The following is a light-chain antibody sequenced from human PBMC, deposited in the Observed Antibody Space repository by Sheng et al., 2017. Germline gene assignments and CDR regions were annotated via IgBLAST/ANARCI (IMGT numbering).Light chain of an antibody. V-gene: IGKV3-20*01. J-gene: IGKJ1*01. Sequence: DIVLTQSPDTVSLSPVERATLLCRASQSVRSDLAWYQQKPGQPPRLLMYDVSKRATGIPDRFSGSGSGTDFTLTINRLEAEDSAVYYCQQYGSPPWTFGQGTKVEIK. CDR2: DVS. CDR1: QSVRSD. CDR3: QQYGSPPWT.